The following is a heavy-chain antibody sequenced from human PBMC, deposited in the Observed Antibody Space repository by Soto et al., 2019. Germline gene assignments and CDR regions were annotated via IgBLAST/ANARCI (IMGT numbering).Heavy chain of an antibody. CDR3: ARATHYDFWSGYYGPVGDMDA. J-gene: IGHJ6*02. V-gene: IGHV3-21*01. Sequence: KAGGSLRLSCAASGFTFSSYSMNWVRQAPGRGLEWVSSISSSSSYIYYTDSVKGRFTISRDNAKNSLHLQMNSLRAEDTAVYYCARATHYDFWSGYYGPVGDMDAWGQGTTVTVSS. D-gene: IGHD3-3*01. CDR2: ISSSSSYI. CDR1: GFTFSSYS.